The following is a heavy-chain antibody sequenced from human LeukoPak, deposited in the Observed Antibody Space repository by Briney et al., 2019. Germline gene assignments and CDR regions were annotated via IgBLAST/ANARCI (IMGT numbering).Heavy chain of an antibody. D-gene: IGHD4-17*01. CDR1: GFTFSNYD. Sequence: GGSLRLSCAASGFTFSNYDMHWVRQATGKGLEWVSGIGTAGDTYFPDSVKGRFTISRENAKNSLYLQMNSLRAEDTAVYYCARDRPDYGAERFAYWGQGTLVTVSS. V-gene: IGHV3-13*01. J-gene: IGHJ4*02. CDR3: ARDRPDYGAERFAY. CDR2: IGTAGDT.